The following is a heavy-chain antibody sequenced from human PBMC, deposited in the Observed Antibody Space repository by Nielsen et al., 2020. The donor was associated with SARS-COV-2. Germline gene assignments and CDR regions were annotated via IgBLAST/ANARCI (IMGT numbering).Heavy chain of an antibody. CDR1: GYTFTGYY. V-gene: IGHV1-3*01. D-gene: IGHD3-10*01. CDR3: ARAREGLSYFDY. Sequence: ASVKVSCKASGYTFTGYYMHWVRQAPGQRLEWMGWINAGNGNTKYSQKFQGRVTITRNTSASTAYMELSSLRSEDTAVYYCARAREGLSYFDYWGQGTLVTVSS. CDR2: INAGNGNT. J-gene: IGHJ4*02.